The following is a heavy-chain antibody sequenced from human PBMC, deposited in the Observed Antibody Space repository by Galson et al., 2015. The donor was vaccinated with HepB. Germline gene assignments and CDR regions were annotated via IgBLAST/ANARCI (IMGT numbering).Heavy chain of an antibody. CDR3: ARVKRGEWYSFYYYGMDV. CDR1: GFPFSRYA. V-gene: IGHV3-7*05. J-gene: IGHJ6*02. D-gene: IGHD3-10*01. CDR2: IKEDGSEK. Sequence: SLRLSCAASGFPFSRYAMAWVRQAPGKGLEWVANIKEDGSEKNYVDSVKGRFTISRDNAKNSLYLQMNSLRAEDTAIYYCARVKRGEWYSFYYYGMDVWGQGTLVTVSS.